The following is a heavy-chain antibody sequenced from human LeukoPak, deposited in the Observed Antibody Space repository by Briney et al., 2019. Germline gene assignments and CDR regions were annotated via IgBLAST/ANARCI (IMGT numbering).Heavy chain of an antibody. V-gene: IGHV4-59*11. D-gene: IGHD1-26*01. Sequence: PSETLSLTCTVSGGSISSHYWSWIRQPPGKGLEWIGYIYYSGGTNYNPSLKSRVTISVDKSKNQFSLKLSSVTAADTAVYYCASKSRSGSYHGGRFDYWGQGTLVTVSS. CDR2: IYYSGGT. CDR3: ASKSRSGSYHGGRFDY. CDR1: GGSISSHY. J-gene: IGHJ4*02.